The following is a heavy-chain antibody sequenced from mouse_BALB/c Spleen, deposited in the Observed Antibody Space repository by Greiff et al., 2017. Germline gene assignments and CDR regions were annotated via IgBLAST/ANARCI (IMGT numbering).Heavy chain of an antibody. V-gene: IGHV2-2*02. Sequence: QVQLKESGPGLVQPSQSLSITCTVSGFSLTSYGVHWVRQSPGKGLEWLGVIWSGGSTDYNAAFISRLSISKDNSKSQVFFKMNSLQANDTAIYYCARRVPDLPYAMDYWGQGTSVTVSS. CDR3: ARRVPDLPYAMDY. CDR2: IWSGGST. CDR1: GFSLTSYG. J-gene: IGHJ4*01.